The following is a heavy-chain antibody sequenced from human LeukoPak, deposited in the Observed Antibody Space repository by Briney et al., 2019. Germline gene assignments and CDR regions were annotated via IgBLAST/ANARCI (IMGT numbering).Heavy chain of an antibody. D-gene: IGHD3-22*01. CDR1: GFAFSAYE. CDR3: TTLGYHLDS. J-gene: IGHJ4*02. Sequence: GGSLRLSCLASGFAFSAYEMNWVHQAPGKGLEWVSYIAGSDTRTYYADSVKGRFTIFRDNAKNSLYLQMNSLRAEDTGLYYCTTLGYHLDSWGQGTLVTVSS. V-gene: IGHV3-48*03. CDR2: IAGSDTRT.